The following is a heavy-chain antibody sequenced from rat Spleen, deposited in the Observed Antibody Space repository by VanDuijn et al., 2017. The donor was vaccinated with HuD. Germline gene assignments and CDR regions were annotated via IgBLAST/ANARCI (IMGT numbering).Heavy chain of an antibody. CDR1: GFTFSSFP. V-gene: IGHV5-27*01. CDR3: TTGGAGAY. CDR2: ISSGGGGT. Sequence: EVQLVESDGGLVQPGRSLKLSCAASGFTFSSFPMAWVRQAPKKGLEWVAYISSGGGGTYYADSVEGRFTISRDNAKSTLYLQMDSLRSEDTATYYCTTGGAGAYWGQGVMVTVSS. J-gene: IGHJ2*01. D-gene: IGHD1-1*01.